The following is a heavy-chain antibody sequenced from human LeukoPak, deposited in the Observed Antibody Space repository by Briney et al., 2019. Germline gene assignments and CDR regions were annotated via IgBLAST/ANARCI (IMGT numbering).Heavy chain of an antibody. CDR2: ISWNSGSI. V-gene: IGHV3-9*01. D-gene: IGHD2-21*01. J-gene: IGHJ4*02. CDR1: GFTFDDYA. CDR3: ARALGDFDSYYFDY. Sequence: GGSLRLSCAASGFTFDDYAMPWVRQAPGKGLEWVSGISWNSGSIGYADSVKGQFTISRDNAKNSLYLQMNSLRAEDTALYYCARALGDFDSYYFDYWGQGTLVTVSS.